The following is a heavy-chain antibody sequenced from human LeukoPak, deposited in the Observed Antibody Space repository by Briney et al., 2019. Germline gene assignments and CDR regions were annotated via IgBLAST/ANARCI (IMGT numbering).Heavy chain of an antibody. CDR3: ATHNSGIYSRVPY. Sequence: GRSLRLSCAASGFTFSSYWMYWVRQAPGKGLVWVSRINSDGSSASYADSVKGRFTISRDNAKNTLYLQMNGLRAEDTAVYYCATHNSGIYSRVPYWGQGTLVTVSS. J-gene: IGHJ4*02. D-gene: IGHD1-26*01. V-gene: IGHV3-74*01. CDR2: INSDGSSA. CDR1: GFTFSSYW.